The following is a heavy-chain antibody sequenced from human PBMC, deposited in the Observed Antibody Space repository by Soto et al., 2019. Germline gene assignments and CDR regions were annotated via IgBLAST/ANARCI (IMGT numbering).Heavy chain of an antibody. CDR2: IYSGTNT. V-gene: IGHV3-66*01. CDR1: GLTVSSNY. D-gene: IGHD2-15*01. CDR3: ARGFRVVGAYGAGAFFDY. Sequence: EVQLVDSGGDLVQPGGSLRLSCAASGLTVSSNYMGWVRQAPGKGLEWVSVIYSGTNTHYADSVRGRFTISRDNSKNTLYLHMNSLRAEDTAVYYCARGFRVVGAYGAGAFFDYWAQGTLVTVSS. J-gene: IGHJ4*02.